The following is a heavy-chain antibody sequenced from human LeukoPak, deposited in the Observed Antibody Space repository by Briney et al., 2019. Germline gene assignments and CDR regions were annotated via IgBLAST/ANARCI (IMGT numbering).Heavy chain of an antibody. CDR1: GGSVSSYY. CDR2: MYYSGST. J-gene: IGHJ6*03. Sequence: SETLSLTCTVSGGSVSSYYWSWIRQPPGKGLEWIGYMYYSGSTNYNPSLKSRVTISIDTSKNQFSLKLNSVTAADTAVYYCARTTEGYCSSASCFGFSYSYYMDVWGKGTTVTISS. V-gene: IGHV4-59*02. CDR3: ARTTEGYCSSASCFGFSYSYYMDV. D-gene: IGHD2-2*01.